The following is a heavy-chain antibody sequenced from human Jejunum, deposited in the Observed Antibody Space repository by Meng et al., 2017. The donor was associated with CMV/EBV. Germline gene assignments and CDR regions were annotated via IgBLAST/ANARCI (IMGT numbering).Heavy chain of an antibody. CDR3: THCQDYYETVGR. D-gene: IGHD3-16*01. CDR2: IKSKGSGETR. Sequence: LVGSGGGLVKPGGSLRLSLTVSGLVFSDAWVTWVRQAPGKGLEWVGRIKSKGSGETRDYYTPVKGRFTISRDDSKNTIYLQMNSLQVEDTAIYFCTHCQDYYETVGRWGQGTLVTVSS. CDR1: GLVFSDAW. V-gene: IGHV3-15*01. J-gene: IGHJ4*02.